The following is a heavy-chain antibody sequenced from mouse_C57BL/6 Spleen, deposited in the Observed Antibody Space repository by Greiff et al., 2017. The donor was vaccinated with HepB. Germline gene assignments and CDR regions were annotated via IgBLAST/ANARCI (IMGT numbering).Heavy chain of an antibody. CDR1: GYTFTSYT. CDR2: INPSSGYT. Sequence: QVQLKESGAELARPGASVKMSCKASGYTFTSYTMHWVKQRPGQGLEWIGYINPSSGYTKYNQKFKDKATLTADKSSSTAYMQLSSLTSEDSAVYYCARADYGYTDYWGQGTTLTVSS. D-gene: IGHD2-2*01. CDR3: ARADYGYTDY. V-gene: IGHV1-4*01. J-gene: IGHJ2*01.